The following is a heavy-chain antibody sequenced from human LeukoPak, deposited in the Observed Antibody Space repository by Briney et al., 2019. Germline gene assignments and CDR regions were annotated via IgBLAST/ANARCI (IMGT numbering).Heavy chain of an antibody. J-gene: IGHJ4*02. CDR3: ARGTMVRGAPTLDY. D-gene: IGHD3-10*01. V-gene: IGHV4-39*07. CDR1: GGSVTTSYY. CDR2: IYHSGDT. Sequence: PSETLSLTCTVSGGSVTTSYYWGWIRQPPGKRLEWIGSIYHSGDTYYNPSLNSRATISVDTSKNQFSLKLSSVTAADTAVYYCARGTMVRGAPTLDYWGQGTLVTVSS.